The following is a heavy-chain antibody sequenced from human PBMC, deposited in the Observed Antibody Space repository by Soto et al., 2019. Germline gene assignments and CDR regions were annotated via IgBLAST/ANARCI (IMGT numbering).Heavy chain of an antibody. V-gene: IGHV4-30-4*01. J-gene: IGHJ3*02. CDR1: GGSISSGDYY. CDR2: IYYSGST. CDR3: ARDPGYYDSSGYYYVSVAFDI. Sequence: SETLSLTCTVSGGSISSGDYYWSWIRQPPGKGLEWFGYIYYSGSTYYNPSLKSRVTISVDTSKNQFSLKLSSVTAADTAVYYCARDPGYYDSSGYYYVSVAFDIWGQGTMVTVSS. D-gene: IGHD3-22*01.